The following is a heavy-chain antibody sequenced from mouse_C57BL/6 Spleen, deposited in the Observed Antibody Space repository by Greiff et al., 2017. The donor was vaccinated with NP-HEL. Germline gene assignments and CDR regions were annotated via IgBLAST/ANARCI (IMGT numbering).Heavy chain of an antibody. CDR3: AAFYGSFGWFAY. CDR2: IWSGGST. Sequence: VQLQQSGPGLVQPSQSLSITCTVSGFSLTSYGVHWVRQSPGKGLEWLGVIWSGGSTDYNAAFISRLSISKDNSKSQVFFKMNSLQADDTAIYYCAAFYGSFGWFAYWGQGTLVTVSA. CDR1: GFSLTSYG. D-gene: IGHD1-1*02. V-gene: IGHV2-2*01. J-gene: IGHJ3*01.